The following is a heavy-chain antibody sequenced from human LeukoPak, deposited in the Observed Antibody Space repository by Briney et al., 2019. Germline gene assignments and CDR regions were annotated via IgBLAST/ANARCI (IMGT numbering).Heavy chain of an antibody. CDR3: ASALIAAAGTVFDC. Sequence: GASVKVSCKASGYTFTGYYMHWVRQASGQGLEWMGWINPNSGGTNYAQKFQGRVTMTRDTSISTAYMELSRLRSDDTAVYYCASALIAAAGTVFDCWGQGTLVTVSS. V-gene: IGHV1-2*02. J-gene: IGHJ4*02. CDR2: INPNSGGT. D-gene: IGHD6-13*01. CDR1: GYTFTGYY.